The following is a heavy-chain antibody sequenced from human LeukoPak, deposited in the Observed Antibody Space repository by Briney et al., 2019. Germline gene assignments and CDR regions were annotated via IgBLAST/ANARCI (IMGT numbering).Heavy chain of an antibody. J-gene: IGHJ6*02. CDR1: GYTFTSYY. V-gene: IGHV1-46*01. Sequence: ASVTASCKASGYTFTSYYMHWVRQAPGQGLEWMGIINPSGGSTSYTQKFQGRVTMTRDTSTSTVYVELSSLRSEDTAVYYCAREGFPPKISDFWSGLGPYYYYGMDVWGQGTTVTVSS. D-gene: IGHD3-3*01. CDR3: AREGFPPKISDFWSGLGPYYYYGMDV. CDR2: INPSGGST.